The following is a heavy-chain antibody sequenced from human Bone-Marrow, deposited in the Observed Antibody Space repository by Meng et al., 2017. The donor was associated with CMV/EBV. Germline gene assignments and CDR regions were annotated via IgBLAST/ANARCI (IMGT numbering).Heavy chain of an antibody. Sequence: GESLKISCAASEFTFSDYYMSWIRQAPGKGPEWLSYISGSSTTTYYADSVKGRFTISRDNAKKSLYLQMNSLRAEDTAVYYCARAYNVPGWFDPWGQGTPVTGSS. D-gene: IGHD1-14*01. CDR2: ISGSSTTT. CDR1: EFTFSDYY. J-gene: IGHJ5*02. V-gene: IGHV3-11*01. CDR3: ARAYNVPGWFDP.